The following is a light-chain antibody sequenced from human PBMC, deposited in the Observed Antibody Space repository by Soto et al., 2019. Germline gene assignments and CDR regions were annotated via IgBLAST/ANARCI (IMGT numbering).Light chain of an antibody. CDR2: WSS. J-gene: IGKJ1*01. CDR3: QQYYGFPRT. V-gene: IGKV4-1*01. CDR1: QSVLYSSNNKNY. Sequence: DIVMTQSPDSLVVSLGERATINCKSSQSVLYSSNNKNYLAWYQQKPGQPPKLLIYWSSTRESGVPDRFSGSGSGTDFTLTISSLQAEDVAVYYCQQYYGFPRTFGQGTKVEIK.